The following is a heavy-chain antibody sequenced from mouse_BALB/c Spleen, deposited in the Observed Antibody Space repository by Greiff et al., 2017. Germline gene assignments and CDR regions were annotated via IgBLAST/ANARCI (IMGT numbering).Heavy chain of an antibody. J-gene: IGHJ2*01. CDR3: ARDDYSYYFDY. CDR1: GYSFTGYF. Sequence: VQLQQSGPELVKPGASVMISCKASGYSFTGYFMNWVMQSHGKSLEWIGRINPYNGDTFYNQKFKGKATLTVDKSSSTAHMELRSLASEDSAVYYCARDDYSYYFDYWGQGTTLTVSS. D-gene: IGHD2-4*01. CDR2: INPYNGDT. V-gene: IGHV1-20*02.